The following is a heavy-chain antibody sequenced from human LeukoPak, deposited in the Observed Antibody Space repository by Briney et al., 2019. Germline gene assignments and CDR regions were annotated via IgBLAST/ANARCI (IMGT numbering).Heavy chain of an antibody. CDR3: AKGYCSSTSCHFDY. V-gene: IGHV3-30*18. J-gene: IGHJ4*02. D-gene: IGHD2-2*01. CDR1: GFTFSSYG. Sequence: GGSLRLSCAASGFTFSSYGMHWVRQAPGKGLEWVAVISCDGSNKYYADSVKGRFTISRDNSKNTLYLQMNSLRAEDTAVYYCAKGYCSSTSCHFDYWGQGTLVTVSS. CDR2: ISCDGSNK.